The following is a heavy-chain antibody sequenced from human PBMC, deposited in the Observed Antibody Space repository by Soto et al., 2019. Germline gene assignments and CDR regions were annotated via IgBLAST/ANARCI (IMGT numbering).Heavy chain of an antibody. CDR1: GVAFSIYW. CDR3: ARVKSGSYDWFAP. CDR2: INTDGIRT. D-gene: IGHD3-10*01. V-gene: IGHV3-74*01. J-gene: IGHJ5*02. Sequence: GGSLRLSCAASGVAFSIYWMLWVREAPGKGLMWVSRINTDGIRTTYADSVKGRFAISRDNAKNRLYLQMNSLRAEDTAVYYCARVKSGSYDWFAPWGQGTLVTVSS.